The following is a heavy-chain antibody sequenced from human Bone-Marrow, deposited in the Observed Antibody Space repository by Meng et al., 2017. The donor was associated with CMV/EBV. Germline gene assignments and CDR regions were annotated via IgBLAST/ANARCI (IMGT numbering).Heavy chain of an antibody. D-gene: IGHD3-22*01. Sequence: SETLSLTCTVSGGSISSYYWSWIRQHPGKGLEWIGYIYYSGSTYYNPSLKSRVTISVDTSKNQFSLKLSSVTAADTAVYYCARETYYYDSSGYYEYYYYGMDVWGQGTTVTVSS. CDR1: GGSISSYY. V-gene: IGHV4-59*06. CDR2: IYYSGST. J-gene: IGHJ6*02. CDR3: ARETYYYDSSGYYEYYYYGMDV.